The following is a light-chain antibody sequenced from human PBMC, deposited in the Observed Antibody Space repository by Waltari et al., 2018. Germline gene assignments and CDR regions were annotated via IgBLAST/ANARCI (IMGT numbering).Light chain of an antibody. CDR3: SSYAGRNTL. J-gene: IGLJ2*01. Sequence: QSALTQPPSASGAPGQSVTISCTGTSSDVGVYNYVSWYQQHPGEAPKLWIYEVSKRPSGVPDRFSGAKSGNTASLTVSGLQAEDEGDYYCSSYAGRNTLFGGGTKLTVL. V-gene: IGLV2-8*01. CDR1: SSDVGVYNY. CDR2: EVS.